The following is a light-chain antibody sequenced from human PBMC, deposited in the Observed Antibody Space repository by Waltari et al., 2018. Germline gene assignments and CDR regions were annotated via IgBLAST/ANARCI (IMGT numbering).Light chain of an antibody. CDR2: DVS. Sequence: QSALTQSASVSGSPGQSITISCTGTSSDFAVFNYVSWYQQHPGKAPQLMISDVSKRPPGVSNRFSGSKSGNTASLTISGLQAEDEADYYCSSYTSTWVFGGGTKLTIL. J-gene: IGLJ3*02. CDR3: SSYTSTWV. CDR1: SSDFAVFNY. V-gene: IGLV2-14*01.